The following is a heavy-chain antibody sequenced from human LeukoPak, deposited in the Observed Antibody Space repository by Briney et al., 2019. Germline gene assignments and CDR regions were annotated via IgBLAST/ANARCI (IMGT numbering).Heavy chain of an antibody. CDR3: AKDRETTEYFDY. V-gene: IGHV3-30*02. D-gene: IGHD4-17*01. CDR1: GFTFSSYG. Sequence: PGGSLRLSCAASGFTFSSYGMHWVRQAPGKGLEWVAFIRYDGSNKYYADSVKGRFTISRDNSKNTLYLQMNSLRAEDTAVYYCAKDRETTEYFDYWGQGTLVTVSS. CDR2: IRYDGSNK. J-gene: IGHJ4*02.